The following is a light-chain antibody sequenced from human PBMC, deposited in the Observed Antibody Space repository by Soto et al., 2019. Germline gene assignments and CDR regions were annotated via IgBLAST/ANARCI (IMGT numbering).Light chain of an antibody. CDR2: DAS. CDR1: QDISNY. J-gene: IGKJ4*01. Sequence: DIQRTQSPSSLSASVGDRVTITCQASQDISNYLNWYQQKPGKAPKLLIYDASNLETGVPSRFSGSGSGTDFTFTISSLQPEDISTYYCQQYDNLPPALTFGGGTKVEIK. V-gene: IGKV1-33*01. CDR3: QQYDNLPPALT.